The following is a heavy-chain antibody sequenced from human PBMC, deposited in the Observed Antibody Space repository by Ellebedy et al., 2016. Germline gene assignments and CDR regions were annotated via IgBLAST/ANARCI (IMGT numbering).Heavy chain of an antibody. CDR3: ARDRQLESFDS. CDR1: AYSISSGNY. CDR2: IYYSGRT. Sequence: SETLSLXXTVSAYSISSGNYWGWIRQPPGKGLEWIGSIYYSGRTYYNPSLKSRVTISVDTSKNQFSLNLISVTAADTAVYYCARDRQLESFDSWGQGTLVTVSS. V-gene: IGHV4-38-2*02. D-gene: IGHD1-1*01. J-gene: IGHJ4*02.